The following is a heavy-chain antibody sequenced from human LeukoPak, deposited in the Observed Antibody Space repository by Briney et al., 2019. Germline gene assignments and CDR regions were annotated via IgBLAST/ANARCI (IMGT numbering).Heavy chain of an antibody. D-gene: IGHD3-10*01. CDR3: AKTFGLGSYYKPWFDS. V-gene: IGHV3-9*01. J-gene: IGHJ5*01. CDR1: GFTFSSYS. CDR2: ISWNSDTI. Sequence: GGSLRLSCAASGFTFSSYSMNWVRQAPGKGLEWVSGISWNSDTIGYADSVKGRFTISRDNATNSLSLQMNSLRVEDTAFYYCAKTFGLGSYYKPWFDSWGQGTLVTVSS.